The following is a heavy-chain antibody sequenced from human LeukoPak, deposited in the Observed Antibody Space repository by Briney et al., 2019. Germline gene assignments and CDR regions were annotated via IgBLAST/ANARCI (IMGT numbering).Heavy chain of an antibody. Sequence: GGSLRLSCAASGFTFGSYGMHWVRQAPGKGLEWVAVISYDGSNKYYADSVKGRITISRDNSKNTLYLQMNSLRAEDTAVYYCAKDGHIVVVPAPPGDWGQGTLVTVSS. J-gene: IGHJ4*02. CDR3: AKDGHIVVVPAPPGD. CDR1: GFTFGSYG. CDR2: ISYDGSNK. V-gene: IGHV3-30*18. D-gene: IGHD2-2*01.